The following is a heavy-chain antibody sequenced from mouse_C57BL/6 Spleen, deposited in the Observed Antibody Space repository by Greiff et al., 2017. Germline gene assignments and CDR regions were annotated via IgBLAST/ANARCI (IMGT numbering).Heavy chain of an antibody. V-gene: IGHV5-4*01. Sequence: EVQVVESGGGLVKPGGSLKLSCAASGFTFSSYAMSWVRQTPEKRLEWVATISDGGSYTYYPDNVKGRFTISRDNAKNNLYLQMSHLKSEDTAMYYCARDTLGTTVVAPYYFDYWGQGTTLTVSS. CDR2: ISDGGSYT. D-gene: IGHD1-1*01. J-gene: IGHJ2*01. CDR1: GFTFSSYA. CDR3: ARDTLGTTVVAPYYFDY.